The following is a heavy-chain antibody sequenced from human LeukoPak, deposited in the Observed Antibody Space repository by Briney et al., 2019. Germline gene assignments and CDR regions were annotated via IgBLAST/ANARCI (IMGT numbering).Heavy chain of an antibody. CDR1: GFTFSNAW. V-gene: IGHV3-15*01. Sequence: GGSLRLSCAASGFTFSNAWMSWVRQAPGKGLEWVGRIKSKTDGGTTDYAAPVKGRFTISRDDSKNTLYLQMSSLKTEDTAVYYCTTIGYGGDSFYYYMDVWGKGTTVTVSS. J-gene: IGHJ6*03. CDR3: TTIGYGGDSFYYYMDV. CDR2: IKSKTDGGTT. D-gene: IGHD6-13*01.